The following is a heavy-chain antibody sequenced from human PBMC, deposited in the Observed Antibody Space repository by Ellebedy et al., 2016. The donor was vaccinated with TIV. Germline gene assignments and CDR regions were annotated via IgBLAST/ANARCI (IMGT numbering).Heavy chain of an antibody. CDR3: ARDDCGGDCYFDY. CDR1: GYTFTSYG. J-gene: IGHJ4*02. CDR2: IIPIFGTA. Sequence: SVKVSCXASGYTFTSYGISWVRQAPGQGLEWMGGIIPIFGTANYAQKFQGRVTITADESTSTAYMELSSLRSEDTAVYYCARDDCGGDCYFDYWGQGTLVTVSS. V-gene: IGHV1-69*13. D-gene: IGHD2-21*01.